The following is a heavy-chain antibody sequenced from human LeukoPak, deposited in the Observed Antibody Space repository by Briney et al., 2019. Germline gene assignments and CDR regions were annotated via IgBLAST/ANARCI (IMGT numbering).Heavy chain of an antibody. J-gene: IGHJ4*02. V-gene: IGHV1-18*01. CDR1: GYTFASYG. Sequence: ASVKVSCKASGYTFASYGISWVRQAPGQGLEWMGWISAYNGNTNYAQKLQGRVSMTTDTSTSTAHMEMRSLRFEDTAVYYCARDWAEGSYGPDYWGQGTLVTVSS. CDR2: ISAYNGNT. D-gene: IGHD5-18*01. CDR3: ARDWAEGSYGPDY.